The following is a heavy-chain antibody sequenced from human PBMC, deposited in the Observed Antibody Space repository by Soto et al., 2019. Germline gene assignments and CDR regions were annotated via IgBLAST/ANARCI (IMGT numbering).Heavy chain of an antibody. V-gene: IGHV3-30-3*01. Sequence: QVQLVESGGGVVQPGRSLRLSCAASGFTFSSYAMHWVRQAPGKGLEWVAVISYDGSNKYYADSVKGRFTISRDNSKNTLYLQMNSLRAEDTAVYYCARDPEGSGYSYATDLDYWGQGTLVTVSS. CDR2: ISYDGSNK. J-gene: IGHJ4*02. D-gene: IGHD5-18*01. CDR3: ARDPEGSGYSYATDLDY. CDR1: GFTFSSYA.